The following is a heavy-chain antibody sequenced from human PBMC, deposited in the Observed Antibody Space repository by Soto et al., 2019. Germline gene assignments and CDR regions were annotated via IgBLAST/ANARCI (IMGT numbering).Heavy chain of an antibody. J-gene: IGHJ4*02. CDR2: IYSGGST. Sequence: EVQLVESGGGLVQPGGSLRLSCAASGFTVSSNYMSWVRQAPGKGLEWVSVIYSGGSTYYADSVKGRFTISRHNSKNTLYLQMNSLRAEDTAVYYCARESGRYCSGGSCYPDYWGQGTLVTVSS. CDR1: GFTVSSNY. V-gene: IGHV3-53*04. CDR3: ARESGRYCSGGSCYPDY. D-gene: IGHD2-15*01.